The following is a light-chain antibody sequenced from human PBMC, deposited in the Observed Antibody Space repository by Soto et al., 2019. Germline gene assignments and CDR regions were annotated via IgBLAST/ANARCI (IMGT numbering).Light chain of an antibody. CDR2: SNS. CDR1: SSNIGSNV. V-gene: IGLV1-44*01. CDR3: AAWDDRLNGPV. J-gene: IGLJ3*02. Sequence: QSVLTQPPSTSGTPGXXXXISCSGSSSNIGSNVLNWYQQLPGTAPKLLIYSNSQRPSGVPDRFSGSKSGTSASLAISGLQSEDEADYYCAAWDDRLNGPVFGGGTKLTVL.